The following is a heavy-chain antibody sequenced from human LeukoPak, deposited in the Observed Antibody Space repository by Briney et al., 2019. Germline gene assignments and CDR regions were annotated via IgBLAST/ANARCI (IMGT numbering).Heavy chain of an antibody. D-gene: IGHD5-12*01. V-gene: IGHV4-59*12. CDR2: IYYSGST. CDR3: AGGWLRNY. Sequence: SETLSLTCTVSGGSISSYYWSWIRQPPGKGLEWIGYIYYSGSTNYNPSLKSRVTISVDTSKNQFSLKLTSVTAADTAVYYCAGGWLRNYWGQGTLVTVSS. CDR1: GGSISSYY. J-gene: IGHJ4*02.